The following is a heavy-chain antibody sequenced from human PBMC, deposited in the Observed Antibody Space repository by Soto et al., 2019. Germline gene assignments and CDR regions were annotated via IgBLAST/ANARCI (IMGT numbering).Heavy chain of an antibody. CDR2: ISAYNGNT. CDR1: GYTFTRYG. Sequence: ASVKVSCKASGYTFTRYGISWVRQAPGQGREWMGWISAYNGNTNHAQKLQGRGTMTRDTSTSTAYMELRTLRSDDTPVYYCARATHCSGGSCYSYYYYYGMDVWGQGTTVTVSS. J-gene: IGHJ6*02. D-gene: IGHD2-15*01. CDR3: ARATHCSGGSCYSYYYYYGMDV. V-gene: IGHV1-18*04.